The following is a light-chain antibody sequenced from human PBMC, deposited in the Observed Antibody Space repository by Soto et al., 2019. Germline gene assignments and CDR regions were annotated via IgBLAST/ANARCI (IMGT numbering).Light chain of an antibody. J-gene: IGKJ2*03. V-gene: IGKV3-11*01. Sequence: ALAQSPVALSLSPGERATLSCRASQSVSTDLAWYQQKPGQAPRLLIYDASNRATGIPVRFAGSGSGTDFALTISSLQPDDFASYYCQHYHSFPHSFGQGAKLEIK. CDR3: QHYHSFPHS. CDR1: QSVSTD. CDR2: DAS.